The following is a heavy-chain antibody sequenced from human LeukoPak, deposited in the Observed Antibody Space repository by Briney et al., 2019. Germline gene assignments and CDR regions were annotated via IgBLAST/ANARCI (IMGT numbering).Heavy chain of an antibody. J-gene: IGHJ4*02. CDR3: ARDRYYYRQRVFDY. CDR2: TYYGSQWYN. Sequence: SQTLSHTCAISGDSVSSNSAAWNWIRQSPSRGLEWLGRTYYGSQWYNDYAVSVKSRITINPDTSKNQFSLQLNSVTPEDTAVYYCARDRYYYRQRVFDYWGQGTLVTVSS. D-gene: IGHD3-22*01. V-gene: IGHV6-1*01. CDR1: GDSVSSNSAA.